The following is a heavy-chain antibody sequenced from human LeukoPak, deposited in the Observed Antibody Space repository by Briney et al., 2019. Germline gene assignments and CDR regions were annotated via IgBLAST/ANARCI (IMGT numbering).Heavy chain of an antibody. CDR2: IREDGSEM. D-gene: IGHD3-16*02. Sequence: GGSLRLSCVASGFTFSSYWMSWVRQAPGKGLEWVANIREDGSEMYYVDSLKGRFTISRDNAKKSLFLQMNSLRADDTAVYYCARLAEDQIWRSYGSYYYYYYTDVWGKGTTVAVSS. CDR1: GFTFSSYW. CDR3: ARLAEDQIWRSYGSYYYYYYTDV. J-gene: IGHJ6*03. V-gene: IGHV3-7*01.